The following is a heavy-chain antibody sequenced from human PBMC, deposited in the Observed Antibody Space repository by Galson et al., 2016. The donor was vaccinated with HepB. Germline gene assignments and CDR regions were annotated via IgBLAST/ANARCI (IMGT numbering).Heavy chain of an antibody. J-gene: IGHJ6*02. D-gene: IGHD3-10*01. CDR1: GYTFISYG. Sequence: SVKVSCKASGYTFISYGISWVRQAPGQGLEWMGWINPNSGGTNYAQKFQGRVTMTRDTSISTAYMELSGLKSDDTAVYYCARVFTMVRGVTNTFYYYGMDVWGQGTTVTVSS. V-gene: IGHV1-2*02. CDR2: INPNSGGT. CDR3: ARVFTMVRGVTNTFYYYGMDV.